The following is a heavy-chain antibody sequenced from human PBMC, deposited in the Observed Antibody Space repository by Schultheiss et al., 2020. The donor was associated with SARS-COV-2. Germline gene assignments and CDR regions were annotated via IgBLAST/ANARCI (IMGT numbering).Heavy chain of an antibody. CDR2: IYHSGST. D-gene: IGHD4-17*01. J-gene: IGHJ6*02. V-gene: IGHV4-59*12. CDR3: ARGIMTTVTTRNYYGMDV. CDR1: GGSMNTYF. Sequence: SETLSLTCTVSGGSMNTYFWTWIRQPPGKGLECIGYIYHSGSTTYNPSLRSRVTMSVDTSKNQFSLKLSSVTAADTAVYYCARGIMTTVTTRNYYGMDVWGQGTTVTVSS.